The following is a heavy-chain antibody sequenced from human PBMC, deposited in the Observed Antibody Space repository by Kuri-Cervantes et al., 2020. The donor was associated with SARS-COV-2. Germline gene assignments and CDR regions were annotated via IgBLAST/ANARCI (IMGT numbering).Heavy chain of an antibody. D-gene: IGHD6-19*01. V-gene: IGHV3-11*04. CDR3: ARVDPPLIDSSGLTGIDY. J-gene: IGHJ4*02. CDR1: GFTSSDYY. CDR2: ISSSGSTI. Sequence: GESLKISCAASGFTSSDYYMSWIRQAPGKGLEWVSYISSSGSTIYYADSVKGRFTISRDNAKNSLYLQMNSLRAEDTAVYYCARVDPPLIDSSGLTGIDYWGQGTLVTVSS.